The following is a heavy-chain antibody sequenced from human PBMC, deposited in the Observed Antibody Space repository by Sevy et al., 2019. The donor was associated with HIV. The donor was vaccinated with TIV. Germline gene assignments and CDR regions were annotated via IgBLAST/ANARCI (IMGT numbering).Heavy chain of an antibody. Sequence: GGSLRLSCAASGFTFSNYGMHWVRQAPGKGLEWVAVVSYDGSTKYYADFVKGRFTISRDNSKNTVYLQMNTLRTEDTAEFYCAKGSKATDSAFDLWGQGTMVTVSS. CDR1: GFTFSNYG. J-gene: IGHJ3*01. V-gene: IGHV3-30*18. CDR3: AKGSKATDSAFDL. CDR2: VSYDGSTK. D-gene: IGHD1-26*01.